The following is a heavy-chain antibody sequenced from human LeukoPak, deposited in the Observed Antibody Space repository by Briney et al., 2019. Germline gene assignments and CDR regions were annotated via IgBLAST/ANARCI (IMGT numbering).Heavy chain of an antibody. D-gene: IGHD2-2*01. J-gene: IGHJ6*03. V-gene: IGHV3-73*01. CDR3: TRRGPYCSSTSCYSYYYMDV. CDR1: GFTFSGSA. Sequence: PGGPLRLSCAASGFTFSGSAMHWVRQASGKGLEWVGRIRSKANSYATAYAASVKGRFTISRDDSKNTAYLQMNSLKTEDTAVYYCTRRGPYCSSTSCYSYYYMDVWGKGTTVTVSS. CDR2: IRSKANSYAT.